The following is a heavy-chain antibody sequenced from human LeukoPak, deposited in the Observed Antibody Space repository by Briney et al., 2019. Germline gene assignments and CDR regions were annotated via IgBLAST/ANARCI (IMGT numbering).Heavy chain of an antibody. V-gene: IGHV4-4*07. Sequence: SETLSLTCAVYGGSFSGYYWSWIRQPAGKGLEWIGRIYTSGSTNYNPSLKSRVTMSVDTSKNQFSLKLSSVAAADTAVYYCARDLSVWGSYYGSNDAFDIWGQGTMVTVSS. CDR3: ARDLSVWGSYYGSNDAFDI. CDR1: GGSFSGYY. D-gene: IGHD3-16*01. J-gene: IGHJ3*02. CDR2: IYTSGST.